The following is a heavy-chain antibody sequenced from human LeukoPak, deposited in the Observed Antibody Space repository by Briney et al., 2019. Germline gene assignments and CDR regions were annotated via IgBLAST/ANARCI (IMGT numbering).Heavy chain of an antibody. J-gene: IGHJ4*02. CDR3: ARGSTGDKSNN. D-gene: IGHD7-27*01. V-gene: IGHV4-31*03. CDR2: IYYSGTT. CDR1: RGSISSGGYY. Sequence: PSETLSLTCTVSRGSISSGGYYSSWIRQLPGKGLEWIGYIYYSGTTSYNPSLKSRLTISLDTSENQFSLKLSSVTAADTAVYYCARGSTGDKSNNWGQGTLVTVSS.